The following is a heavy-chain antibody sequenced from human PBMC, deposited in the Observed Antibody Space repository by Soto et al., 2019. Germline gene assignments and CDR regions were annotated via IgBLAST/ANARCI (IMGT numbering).Heavy chain of an antibody. Sequence: PGGSLRLSCAASGFTFSTYEMNWVRQAPGKGLEWVSYISGSGSAIYYTESVKGRFIISRDNTKNSVSLQMNSLRGEDTGVYYCARSSGPRQLDYWGQGTLVTVSS. D-gene: IGHD3-22*01. CDR1: GFTFSTYE. V-gene: IGHV3-48*03. J-gene: IGHJ4*02. CDR3: ARSSGPRQLDY. CDR2: ISGSGSAI.